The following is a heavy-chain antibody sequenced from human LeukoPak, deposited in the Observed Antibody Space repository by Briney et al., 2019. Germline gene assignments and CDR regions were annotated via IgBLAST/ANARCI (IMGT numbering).Heavy chain of an antibody. CDR2: IKSKTDGGTT. J-gene: IGHJ4*02. V-gene: IGHV3-15*07. Sequence: GGSLRLSCAASGFTFSNAWMNWVRQAPGKGLEWVGRIKSKTDGGTTDYTAPVKGRFTISRDDSKNTLYLQMNSLKTEDTAVYYCTTAYYSGWYPDYWGQGTLVTVSS. CDR3: TTAYYSGWYPDY. CDR1: GFTFSNAW. D-gene: IGHD6-19*01.